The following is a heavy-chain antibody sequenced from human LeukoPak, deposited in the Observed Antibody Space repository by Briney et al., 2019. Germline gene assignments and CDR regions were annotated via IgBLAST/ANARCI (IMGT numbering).Heavy chain of an antibody. V-gene: IGHV4-39*01. D-gene: IGHD3-10*01. Sequence: PSETLSLTCTVSGGSISSSSYYWGWIRQPPGKGLEWIGRIYYSGSTYYNPSLKSRVTISVDTSKNQFSLKLSSVTAADTAVYYCARHSSRDIPVLLWFGELFPPFDYWGQGTLVTVSS. J-gene: IGHJ4*02. CDR3: ARHSSRDIPVLLWFGELFPPFDY. CDR2: IYYSGST. CDR1: GGSISSSSYY.